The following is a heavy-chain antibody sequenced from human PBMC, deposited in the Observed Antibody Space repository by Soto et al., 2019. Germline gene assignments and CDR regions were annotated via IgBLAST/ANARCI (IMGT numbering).Heavy chain of an antibody. J-gene: IGHJ6*03. Sequence: GGSLRLSCAASGCTFSSYGMHWVRQAPGKGLEWVAVIWYDGSNKYYADSVKGRFTISRDNSKNTLYLQMNSLRAEDTAVYYCAREVSYYDFWSGYSKDYYYMDVWGKGTTVTVSS. D-gene: IGHD3-3*01. V-gene: IGHV3-33*01. CDR3: AREVSYYDFWSGYSKDYYYMDV. CDR1: GCTFSSYG. CDR2: IWYDGSNK.